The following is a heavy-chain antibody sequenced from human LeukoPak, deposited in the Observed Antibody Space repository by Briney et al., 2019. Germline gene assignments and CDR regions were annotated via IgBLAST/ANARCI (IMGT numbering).Heavy chain of an antibody. CDR1: GYTFTSYY. Sequence: ASVKVSCKASGYTFTSYYMYWVRQAPGQGLEWMGIINPSGDNTNYAQKFQGRVTMTRDMSTTTVYMELSSLRSEDTAVYCARGPHRRTYDRDNWFDPWGQGTLVTVSS. CDR3: ARGPHRRTYDRDNWFDP. D-gene: IGHD3-3*01. J-gene: IGHJ5*02. CDR2: INPSGDNT. V-gene: IGHV1-46*01.